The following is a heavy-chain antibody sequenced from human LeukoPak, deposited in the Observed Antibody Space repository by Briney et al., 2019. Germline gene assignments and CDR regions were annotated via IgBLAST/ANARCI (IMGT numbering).Heavy chain of an antibody. Sequence: SETLSLTCAVYGGSFSGYYWSWIRQPPGKGLEWIGEINHSGSTNYNPSLKSRVTMSVDTSKNQFSLKLNSVTAADTAVYYCARDGNYYYYMDVWGKGTTVTISS. V-gene: IGHV4-34*01. J-gene: IGHJ6*03. D-gene: IGHD1-26*01. CDR3: ARDGNYYYYMDV. CDR1: GGSFSGYY. CDR2: INHSGST.